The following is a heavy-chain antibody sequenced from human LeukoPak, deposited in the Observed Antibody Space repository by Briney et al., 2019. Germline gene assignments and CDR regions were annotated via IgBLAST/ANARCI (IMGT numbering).Heavy chain of an antibody. CDR1: GFTFSSYA. CDR2: ISSSGGST. D-gene: IGHD1-7*01. V-gene: IGHV3-23*01. Sequence: PGGSLRLSCAVSGFTFSSYAMSWVRQAPGRGLEWVSGISSSGGSTPHADSVKGRFTISRDNSKNMLYLQMNSLRAEDTAVYYCAKRRGLELTYYYYMDVWGKGTTVTVSS. J-gene: IGHJ6*03. CDR3: AKRRGLELTYYYYMDV.